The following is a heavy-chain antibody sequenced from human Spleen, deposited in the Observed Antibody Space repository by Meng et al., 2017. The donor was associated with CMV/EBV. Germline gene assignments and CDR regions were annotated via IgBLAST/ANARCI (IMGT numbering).Heavy chain of an antibody. Sequence: RRESGPGLVKPLETLPLTLTVSGGSISSSSYYWGWIRQPPGKGLEWIGSIYYSGSTYYNPSLKSRVTISVDTSKNQFSLKLSSVTAADTAVYYCARGRAIFGVVILDYWGQGTLVTVSS. V-gene: IGHV4-39*07. CDR2: IYYSGST. D-gene: IGHD3-3*01. CDR1: GGSISSSSYY. J-gene: IGHJ4*02. CDR3: ARGRAIFGVVILDY.